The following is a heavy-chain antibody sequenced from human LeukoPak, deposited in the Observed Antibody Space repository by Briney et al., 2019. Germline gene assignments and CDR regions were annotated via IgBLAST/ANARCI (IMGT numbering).Heavy chain of an antibody. CDR2: ISGSGGST. CDR1: GFTFSSYA. V-gene: IGHV3-23*01. Sequence: GGSLRLSCAASGFTFSSYAMSWVRQAPGKGLEWVSAISGSGGSTYYADSVKGRFTISRDNSKNTLYLQMNSLIAEDTAVYYCAKEGFYDFWSGYSYPLLWGQGTLVTVSS. J-gene: IGHJ4*02. D-gene: IGHD3-3*01. CDR3: AKEGFYDFWSGYSYPLL.